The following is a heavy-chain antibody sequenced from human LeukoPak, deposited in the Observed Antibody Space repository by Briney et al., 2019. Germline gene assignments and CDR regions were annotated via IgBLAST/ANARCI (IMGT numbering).Heavy chain of an antibody. V-gene: IGHV3-30-3*01. D-gene: IGHD4-11*01. CDR3: AKGLQYRDYYYYYYMDA. J-gene: IGHJ6*03. Sequence: PGGSLRLSCAASGFTFSSYAMHWVRQAPGKGLEWVAVISYDGSNKYYADSVKGRFTISRDNSKNTLYLQMNSLRAEDTAVYYCAKGLQYRDYYYYYYMDAWGKGTTVTVSS. CDR2: ISYDGSNK. CDR1: GFTFSSYA.